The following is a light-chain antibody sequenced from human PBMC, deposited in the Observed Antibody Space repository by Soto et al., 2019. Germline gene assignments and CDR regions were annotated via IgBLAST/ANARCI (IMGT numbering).Light chain of an antibody. CDR2: GNR. V-gene: IGLV1-40*01. Sequence: QSVLTQPPSVSGAPGQRVTISCTGNNSNLGAGYDVHWYQQLPGAAPKLVIFGNRNRPSGVPDRFSGSKSGTSASLAISGLRSEDEADYYCATWDDSLSGVVFGGGTKVTVL. CDR3: ATWDDSLSGVV. CDR1: NSNLGAGYD. J-gene: IGLJ2*01.